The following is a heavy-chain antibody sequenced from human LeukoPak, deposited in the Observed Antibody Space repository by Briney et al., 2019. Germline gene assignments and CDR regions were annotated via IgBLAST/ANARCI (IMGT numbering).Heavy chain of an antibody. D-gene: IGHD1-26*01. J-gene: IGHJ4*02. Sequence: VGSLRPSRAASGFTLSSHTMHWVRQAPGKGLEWVAVITHDGSNKDHADSVKGRFTVSRNNSKNTPNLQSNNRRTEDMAVYYCARNLSGSYVFDYWGQGTLATVSS. CDR3: ARNLSGSYVFDY. V-gene: IGHV3-30-3*01. CDR2: ITHDGSNK. CDR1: GFTLSSHT.